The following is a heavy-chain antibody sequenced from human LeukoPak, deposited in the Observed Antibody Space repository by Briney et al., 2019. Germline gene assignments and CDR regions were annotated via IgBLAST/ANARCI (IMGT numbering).Heavy chain of an antibody. CDR3: AKTSTGHGSPVVYKSAPFIDY. D-gene: IGHD1-26*01. V-gene: IGHV3-23*01. J-gene: IGHJ4*02. CDR1: GFTFYTYA. CDR2: ISGRGDST. Sequence: PGGSLRLSCAASGFTFYTYAMSWVRQAPGKGLEWVSAISGRGDSTNYADSVKGRFTISRDNSKNTLYLQMNSLRAEDTAVYYCAKTSTGHGSPVVYKSAPFIDYWGQGTLVTVSS.